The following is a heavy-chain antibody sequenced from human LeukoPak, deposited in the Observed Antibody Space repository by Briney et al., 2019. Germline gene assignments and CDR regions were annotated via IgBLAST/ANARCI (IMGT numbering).Heavy chain of an antibody. CDR1: GFTFSSYA. D-gene: IGHD3-16*01. CDR3: ATGGICSSNFDY. V-gene: IGHV3-23*01. J-gene: IGHJ4*02. CDR2: ISGSGGSS. Sequence: GGSLRLSCAASGFTFSSYALSWVRQAPGKGLEWVSAISGSGGSSYYADSVKGRFTISRDNSKNTLYLQMNSLRAEDTAVYYCATGGICSSNFDYWGQGTLVTVSS.